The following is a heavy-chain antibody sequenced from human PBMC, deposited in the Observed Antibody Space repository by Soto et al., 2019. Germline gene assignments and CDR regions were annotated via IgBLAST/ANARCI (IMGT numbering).Heavy chain of an antibody. V-gene: IGHV4-59*01. CDR2: IYYSGST. J-gene: IGHJ4*02. CDR3: ARASAGATPIYSY. Sequence: SETLSLTCTVSGGSISSYYWSWIRQPPGKGLEWIGYIYYSGSTNYNPSLKSRVTISVDTSKNQFSLKLSSVTAADTAVYYCARASAGATPIYSYWGQGTLVTVSS. D-gene: IGHD1-26*01. CDR1: GGSISSYY.